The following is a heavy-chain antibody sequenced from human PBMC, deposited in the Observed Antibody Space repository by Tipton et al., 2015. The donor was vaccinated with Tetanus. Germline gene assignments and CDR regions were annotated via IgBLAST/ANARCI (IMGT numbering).Heavy chain of an antibody. CDR3: ARDLDCSGGSCYTFFGMDV. V-gene: IGHV3-21*04. CDR2: ISSSGSTI. Sequence: SLRLSCAASGFTFSSYSMNWVRQTPGKGLEWVSSISSSGSTIYYADSVKGRFTISRDNAKNSLYLQMNSLRAEDTAVYYCARDLDCSGGSCYTFFGMDVWGQGTTVTVSS. J-gene: IGHJ6*02. CDR1: GFTFSSYS. D-gene: IGHD2-15*01.